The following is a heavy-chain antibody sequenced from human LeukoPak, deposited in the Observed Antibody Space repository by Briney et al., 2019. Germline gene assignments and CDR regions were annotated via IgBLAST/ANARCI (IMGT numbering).Heavy chain of an antibody. CDR3: AREDSSGWSADYMDV. CDR2: IIPIFGTA. CDR1: GGSFSSYA. J-gene: IGHJ6*03. D-gene: IGHD6-19*01. Sequence: SVKVSCKASGGSFSSYAISWVRQAPGQGLECMGRIIPIFGTAHYAQKFQGRVTITTDESTSTAYMELSSLRSEDTAMYYCAREDSSGWSADYMDVWGKGTAVTVSS. V-gene: IGHV1-69*05.